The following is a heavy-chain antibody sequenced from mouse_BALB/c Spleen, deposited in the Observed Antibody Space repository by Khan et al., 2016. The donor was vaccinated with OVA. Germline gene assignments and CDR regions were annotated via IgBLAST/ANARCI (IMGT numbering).Heavy chain of an antibody. J-gene: IGHJ3*01. Sequence: EVELVESGGGLVQPGGSRKLSCAASGFTFIDYGMAWVRQTPGKGPEWIAFISSVAYSIYYADTVTGRFIISSENAKNTLYPEMSSLRDDDPALYYCARGGFAYWGQGTLVTVSA. V-gene: IGHV5-15*02. CDR1: GFTFIDYG. CDR2: ISSVAYSI. CDR3: ARGGFAY.